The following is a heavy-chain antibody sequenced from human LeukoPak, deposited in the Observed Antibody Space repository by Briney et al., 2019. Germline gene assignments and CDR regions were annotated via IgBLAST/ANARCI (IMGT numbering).Heavy chain of an antibody. CDR3: TTEIYYYDSSGYPITGDY. V-gene: IGHV3-15*01. D-gene: IGHD3-22*01. CDR2: IKSKTDGGTT. Sequence: GGSLRLPCAASGFTFSNAWMSWVRQAPGKGLEWVGRIKSKTDGGTTDYAAPVKGRFTISRDDSKNTLYLQMNSLKTEDTAVYYCTTEIYYYDSSGYPITGDYWGQGTLVTVSS. J-gene: IGHJ4*02. CDR1: GFTFSNAW.